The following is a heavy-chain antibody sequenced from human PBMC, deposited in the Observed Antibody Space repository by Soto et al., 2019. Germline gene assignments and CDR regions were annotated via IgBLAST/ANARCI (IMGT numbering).Heavy chain of an antibody. Sequence: QVQLVQSGAEVKKPGSSVKVSCKASGGTFSSYAISWVRQAPGQGLEWMGGIIPIFGTANYAQKFQGRVTITADESTSTAYRELSSLRSEDTAVYYCARDVTRGYYYGSWGYSGAYYGMDVWGQGTTVTVSS. CDR2: IIPIFGTA. J-gene: IGHJ6*02. CDR1: GGTFSSYA. V-gene: IGHV1-69*01. D-gene: IGHD3-10*01. CDR3: ARDVTRGYYYGSWGYSGAYYGMDV.